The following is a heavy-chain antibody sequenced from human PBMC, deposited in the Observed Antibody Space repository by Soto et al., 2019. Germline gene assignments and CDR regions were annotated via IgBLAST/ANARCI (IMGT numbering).Heavy chain of an antibody. CDR2: ISGSGGST. CDR3: AKVFHSSIAARYYYYYYMDV. J-gene: IGHJ6*03. Sequence: GGSLRLSCAASGFTFSSYAMSWVRQAPGKGLEWVSAISGSGGSTYYADSVKGRFTISRDNSKNTLYLQMNSLRAEDTAVYYCAKVFHSSIAARYYYYYYMDVWGKGTTVTVSS. V-gene: IGHV3-23*01. CDR1: GFTFSSYA. D-gene: IGHD6-6*01.